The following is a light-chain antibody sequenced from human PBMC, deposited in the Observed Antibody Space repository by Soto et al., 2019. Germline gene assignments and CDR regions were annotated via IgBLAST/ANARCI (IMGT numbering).Light chain of an antibody. CDR2: GAS. Sequence: EIVLTQSPGTLSLSPGERATLSCRASQSVSSSYLAWYQQKPGQAPRLLIYGASSRATGIPDRFSGSGSGTDFTLTISRLEPEDFAVYYCQQCGSSPLTFGPGTKVEIK. CDR1: QSVSSSY. CDR3: QQCGSSPLT. V-gene: IGKV3-20*01. J-gene: IGKJ3*01.